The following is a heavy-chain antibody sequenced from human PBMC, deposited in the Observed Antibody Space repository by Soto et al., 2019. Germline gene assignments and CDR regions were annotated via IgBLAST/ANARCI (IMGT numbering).Heavy chain of an antibody. V-gene: IGHV4-4*02. CDR3: ATLPPRIVVVMTELPT. CDR1: GASISSTYW. D-gene: IGHD2-15*01. CDR2: IYHTGTT. Sequence: QLRESGPGLVKPSGTLSLTCFVSGASISSTYWWSWVRQTPGKRLEWIGQIYHTGTTSYNQSLKTRVTISLDKSNNQFSLRLTSMTAADTAVYYCATLPPRIVVVMTELPTWGQGTLVTVSS. J-gene: IGHJ5*02.